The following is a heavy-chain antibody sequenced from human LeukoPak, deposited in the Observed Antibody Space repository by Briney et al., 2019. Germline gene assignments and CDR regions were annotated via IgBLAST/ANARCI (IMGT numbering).Heavy chain of an antibody. J-gene: IGHJ6*03. V-gene: IGHV4-30-2*01. Sequence: SQTLSLTCTVSDGSISSGGYYWSWIRQPPGKGLEWIGEINHSGSTNYNPSLKSRVTISVDTSKNQFSLKLSSVTAADTAVYYCASLVPDCGGDCYDYYYYYYMDVWGKGTTVTVSS. CDR2: INHSGST. D-gene: IGHD2-21*01. CDR3: ASLVPDCGGDCYDYYYYYYMDV. CDR1: DGSISSGGYY.